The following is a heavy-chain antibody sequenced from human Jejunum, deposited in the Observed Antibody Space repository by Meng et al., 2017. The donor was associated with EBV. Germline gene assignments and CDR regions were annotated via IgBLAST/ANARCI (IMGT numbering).Heavy chain of an antibody. CDR3: ARYSGSYSLAN. V-gene: IGHV7-4-1*02. J-gene: IGHJ4*02. CDR1: GYTFTDYA. CDR2: INTANGNP. D-gene: IGHD3-10*01. Sequence: QVQLVQFGFELKKPGASVRLSCKASGYTFTDYAIIWVRQAPGQGLEWMGWINTANGNPTYAQAFTGRFVFSLDTSVNTAFLQISDLKAEDSALYYCARYSGSYSLANWGQGTLVTVSS.